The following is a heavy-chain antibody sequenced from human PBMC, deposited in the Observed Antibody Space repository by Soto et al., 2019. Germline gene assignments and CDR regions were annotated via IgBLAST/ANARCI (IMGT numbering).Heavy chain of an antibody. D-gene: IGHD1-26*01. CDR3: VAGSPFEY. J-gene: IGHJ4*02. CDR2: VKRKSDGETT. CDR1: AFIFGYAW. V-gene: IGHV3-15*05. Sequence: PGGSLILTCAGSAFIFGYAWLLWVRQAPGKGLEWVGRVKRKSDGETTDYAAPVTGRFTISRDDSKPTVYLQMNSLKIEDTAIYYCVAGSPFEYWGQGTLATSP.